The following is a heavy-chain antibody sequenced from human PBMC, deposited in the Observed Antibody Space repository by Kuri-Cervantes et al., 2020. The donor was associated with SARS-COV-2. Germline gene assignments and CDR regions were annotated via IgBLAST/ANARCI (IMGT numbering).Heavy chain of an antibody. CDR2: INHGGST. CDR1: GGSFSDYA. Sequence: GSLRLSCAVHGGSFSDYAWTWIRQTPEKGLEWIGQINHGGSTSYNPSLKSRVTISVDTSKKQFSLKLTPVTVADTAVYYCARGSPGYWGQGTLVTVSS. CDR3: ARGSPGY. V-gene: IGHV4-34*01. J-gene: IGHJ4*02.